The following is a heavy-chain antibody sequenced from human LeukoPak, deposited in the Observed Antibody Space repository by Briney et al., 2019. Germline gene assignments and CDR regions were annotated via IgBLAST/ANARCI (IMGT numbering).Heavy chain of an antibody. J-gene: IGHJ4*02. V-gene: IGHV4-4*07. Sequence: SETLSLTCTVSGGSMRSYYWSWIRQPAGKGLEWIGRIYSSGTTSYNPSLKSRVTMSVDTSKNQFSLRLSSVTAADTAVYFCASQGTWPYYFDYWGQGTLVTVSS. CDR2: IYSSGTT. CDR1: GGSMRSYY. CDR3: ASQGTWPYYFDY.